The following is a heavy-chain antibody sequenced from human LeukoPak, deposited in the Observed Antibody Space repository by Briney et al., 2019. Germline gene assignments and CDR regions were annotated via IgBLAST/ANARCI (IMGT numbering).Heavy chain of an antibody. Sequence: GASVKVSCKASGYTLTGYYMHWVRQAPGQGLEWMGWINPNSGGTNYAQKFQGWVTMTRDTSISTAYMELSRLRSDDTAVYYCARGTDSGSYWTVFDYWGQGTLVTVSS. CDR1: GYTLTGYY. V-gene: IGHV1-2*04. CDR3: ARGTDSGSYWTVFDY. CDR2: INPNSGGT. J-gene: IGHJ4*02. D-gene: IGHD1-26*01.